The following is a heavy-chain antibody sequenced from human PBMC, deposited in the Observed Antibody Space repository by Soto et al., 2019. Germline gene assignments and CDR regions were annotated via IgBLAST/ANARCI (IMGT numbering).Heavy chain of an antibody. CDR3: ARDILFDS. CDR2: INAGNGNT. V-gene: IGHV1-3*05. Sequence: QVQLAQSGAEEKKPGASVKVSCKASGYTFTSYAMHWVRQAPGQRLEWMGWINAGNGNTKYSQKIQGRDTITRDTSASTAYMEQSSMRSADTDVYYCARDILFDSWGQGTLVTVSS. D-gene: IGHD2-15*01. J-gene: IGHJ4*02. CDR1: GYTFTSYA.